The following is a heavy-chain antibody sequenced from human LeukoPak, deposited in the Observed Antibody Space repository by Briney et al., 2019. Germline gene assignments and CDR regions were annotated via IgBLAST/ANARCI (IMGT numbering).Heavy chain of an antibody. Sequence: GGSLRLSCAASGFTFSSYAMSWVRQAPGKGLEWVPAISGSGGSTYYADSVKGRFTISRDNSKNTLYLQMNSLRAEDTAVYYCAKDGRGVLVIPGYGMDVWGQGTTVTVSS. V-gene: IGHV3-23*01. D-gene: IGHD4-23*01. CDR1: GFTFSSYA. CDR2: ISGSGGST. CDR3: AKDGRGVLVIPGYGMDV. J-gene: IGHJ6*02.